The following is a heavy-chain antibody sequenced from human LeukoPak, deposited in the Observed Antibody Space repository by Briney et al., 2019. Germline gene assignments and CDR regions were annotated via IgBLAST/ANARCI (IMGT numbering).Heavy chain of an antibody. CDR1: GYTFTSYY. D-gene: IGHD1-26*01. V-gene: IGHV1-46*01. Sequence: EASVKVSCKASGYTFTSYYMHWVRQAPGQGLEWTGLIDPTGGSTGYAQKFQGRVTMTRDMSTSTDYMELSSLRSEDTAIYYCARDNSVGDNAWWFDPWGQGTLVTVSS. J-gene: IGHJ5*02. CDR2: IDPTGGST. CDR3: ARDNSVGDNAWWFDP.